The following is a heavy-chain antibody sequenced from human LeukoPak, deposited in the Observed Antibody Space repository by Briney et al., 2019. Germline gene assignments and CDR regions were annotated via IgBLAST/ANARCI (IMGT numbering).Heavy chain of an antibody. CDR2: ISSSGSTI. CDR1: GFTFSDYY. V-gene: IGHV3-11*04. Sequence: GGSLRLSCAASGFTFSDYYMSWIRQAPGKGLEWVSYISSSGSTIYYAVSVKGRFTISRDNAKNSLYLQMNSLRAEDTAVYYCASGYRYYYDSSGYYNYWGQGTLVTVSS. D-gene: IGHD3-22*01. J-gene: IGHJ4*02. CDR3: ASGYRYYYDSSGYYNY.